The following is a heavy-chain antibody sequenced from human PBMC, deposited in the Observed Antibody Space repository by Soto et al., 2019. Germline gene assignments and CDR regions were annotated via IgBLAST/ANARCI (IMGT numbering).Heavy chain of an antibody. CDR1: GGSISSGGYY. Sequence: SETLSLTCTVSGGSISSGGYYWSWIRQHPGKGLEWIGYIYYSGSTYYNPSLKSRVTISVDTSKNQFSLKLSSVTAADTAVYYCARVALWSGFPVDYWGQGTLVTVSS. V-gene: IGHV4-31*03. J-gene: IGHJ4*02. CDR2: IYYSGST. D-gene: IGHD3-3*01. CDR3: ARVALWSGFPVDY.